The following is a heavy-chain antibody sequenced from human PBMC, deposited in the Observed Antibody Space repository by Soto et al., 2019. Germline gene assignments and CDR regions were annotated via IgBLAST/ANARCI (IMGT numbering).Heavy chain of an antibody. D-gene: IGHD1-20*01. Sequence: SSETLSLTCTVSGGSISSGGYYWSWIRQHPGKGLEWIGYIYYSGSTYYNPSLKSRVTISVDTSKNQFSLKLSSVTAADTAVYYCARAVSLHGIWFDPWGQGTLVTVSS. CDR1: GGSISSGGYY. J-gene: IGHJ5*02. V-gene: IGHV4-31*03. CDR3: ARAVSLHGIWFDP. CDR2: IYYSGST.